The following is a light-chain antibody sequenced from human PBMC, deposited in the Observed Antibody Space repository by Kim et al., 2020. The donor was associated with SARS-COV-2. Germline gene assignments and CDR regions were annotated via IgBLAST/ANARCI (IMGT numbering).Light chain of an antibody. Sequence: ALGQTVRITCQGDSLRNYYASWYQQKPGQAPVLVVYGKNYRPSRIPDRFSGSSSGDTTSLTITGAQAEDEADYYCKSRDSSGDHVLFGGGTQLT. V-gene: IGLV3-19*01. CDR3: KSRDSSGDHVL. CDR1: SLRNYY. CDR2: GKN. J-gene: IGLJ2*01.